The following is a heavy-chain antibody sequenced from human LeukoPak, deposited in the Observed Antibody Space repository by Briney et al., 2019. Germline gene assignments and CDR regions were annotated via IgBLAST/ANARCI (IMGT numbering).Heavy chain of an antibody. CDR3: ARDSISGYSYVRDYYYYMDV. D-gene: IGHD5-18*01. CDR1: GFTFSSYE. CDR2: ISSSGSTI. J-gene: IGHJ6*03. Sequence: GGSLRLSCAASGFTFSSYEMNWVRQAPGKGLEWVSYISSSGSTIYYADSVKGRFTISRDNAKNSLYLQMNSLRAEDTAVYYCARDSISGYSYVRDYYYYMDVWGKGTTVTISS. V-gene: IGHV3-48*03.